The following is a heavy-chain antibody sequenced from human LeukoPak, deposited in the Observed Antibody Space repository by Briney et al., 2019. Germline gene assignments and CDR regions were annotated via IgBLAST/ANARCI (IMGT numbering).Heavy chain of an antibody. CDR3: ARGLSFDY. V-gene: IGHV4-34*01. CDR2: INHSGST. CDR1: GGSISGYY. J-gene: IGHJ4*02. Sequence: SETLSLTCTVSGGSISGYYWSWFRQPPGKGLEWIGEINHSGSTNYNPSLKSRVTISVDTSKNQFSLKLSSVTAADTAVYYCARGLSFDYWGQGTLVTVSS. D-gene: IGHD2/OR15-2a*01.